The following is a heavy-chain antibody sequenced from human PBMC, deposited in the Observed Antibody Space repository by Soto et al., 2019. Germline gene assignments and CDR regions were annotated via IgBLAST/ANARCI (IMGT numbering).Heavy chain of an antibody. D-gene: IGHD2-21*01. CDR1: GGSISNGGYY. CDR2: IYYSGRT. Sequence: QVQLQESGPGLVKPSQTLSLTCTVSGGSISNGGYYWTWIRQHPGKGLEWIGYIYYSGRTYYNPSLKSQLTMSVDPSKSQSSLKRSSLTAADTAVYYCARRIVDWGQGTLVTVSS. CDR3: ARRIVD. J-gene: IGHJ4*02. V-gene: IGHV4-31*01.